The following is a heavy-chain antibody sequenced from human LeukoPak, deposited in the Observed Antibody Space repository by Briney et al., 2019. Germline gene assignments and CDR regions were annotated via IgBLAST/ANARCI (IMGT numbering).Heavy chain of an antibody. CDR2: IWYDGSNK. D-gene: IGHD6-19*01. J-gene: IGHJ4*02. Sequence: PGGSLRLSCAASGFTFSSYGMHWVRQAPGKGLEWVAVIWYDGSNKYYADSVKGRFTISRDNSKNTLYPQMNSLRAEDTAVYYCACCASGWSYYFDYWGQGTLVTVSS. CDR3: ACCASGWSYYFDY. V-gene: IGHV3-33*01. CDR1: GFTFSSYG.